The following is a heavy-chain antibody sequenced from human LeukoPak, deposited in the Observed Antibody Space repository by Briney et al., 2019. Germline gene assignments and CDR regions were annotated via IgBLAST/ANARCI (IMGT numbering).Heavy chain of an antibody. CDR2: IKSKTDGATT. CDR1: GVTFCSGL. CDR3: TTDRSIAARPLFDY. V-gene: IGHV3-15*01. D-gene: IGHD6-6*01. Sequence: GGSLRLSCAASGVTFCSGLMGWVREAPGKGLEWVGRIKSKTDGATTDYAAPVKGRFTVSRAESKNTLYLEVNSLKTEDTAVYYCTTDRSIAARPLFDYWGQGILVTVSS. J-gene: IGHJ4*02.